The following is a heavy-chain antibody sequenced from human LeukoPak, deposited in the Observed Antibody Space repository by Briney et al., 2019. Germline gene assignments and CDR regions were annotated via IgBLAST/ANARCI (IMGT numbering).Heavy chain of an antibody. Sequence: GGSLRLSCAASGFAFSTYEVNWVRQAPGKGLEWVSYISSSGSTIYYADSVKGRFTISRDNAKNSLYLQMNTLRAEDTAIYYCARDHVWAFDIWGQGIMVTVSS. V-gene: IGHV3-48*03. CDR3: ARDHVWAFDI. CDR1: GFAFSTYE. J-gene: IGHJ3*02. CDR2: ISSSGSTI. D-gene: IGHD3-16*01.